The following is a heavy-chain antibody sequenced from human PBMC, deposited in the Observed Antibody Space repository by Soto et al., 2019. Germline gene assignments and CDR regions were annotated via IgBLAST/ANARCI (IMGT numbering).Heavy chain of an antibody. Sequence: VGSLRLSCAASGFTFSSYGMHWVRQAPGKGLEWVAFISDDGSQKYYGDSVKGRFTISRDNSKNTLSLRMISLRTEDTSVYYCAKEAPGGWHFFDTWGQGTLVTVSS. D-gene: IGHD6-19*01. CDR1: GFTFSSYG. CDR3: AKEAPGGWHFFDT. CDR2: ISDDGSQK. V-gene: IGHV3-30*02. J-gene: IGHJ4*02.